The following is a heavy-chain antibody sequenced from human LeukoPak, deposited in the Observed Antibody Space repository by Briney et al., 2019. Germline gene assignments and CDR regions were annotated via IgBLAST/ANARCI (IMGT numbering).Heavy chain of an antibody. D-gene: IGHD3-16*01. CDR2: IYTGGTT. CDR3: ARDQATSGGGLDS. CDR1: GFTVSGTR. Sequence: PGGSLRLSCAASGFTVSGTRMSWVRQAPGKGLEWVSAIYTGGTTYYSDSVEGRFTISRDKSKNTLYLQMDSLRVEDTAVYYCARDQATSGGGLDSWGQGTLVTVSS. V-gene: IGHV3-53*01. J-gene: IGHJ4*02.